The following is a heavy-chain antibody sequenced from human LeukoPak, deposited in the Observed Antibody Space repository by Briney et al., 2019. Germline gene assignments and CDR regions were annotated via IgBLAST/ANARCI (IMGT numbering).Heavy chain of an antibody. Sequence: PGGSLRLSCAASGFTLSSYEMNWVRQAPGKGLEWASYISSSGSTIYYADSVKGRFTISRDNAKNSLYLQMNSLRAEDTAVYYCAREDWNSYFDYWGQGTLVTVSS. CDR1: GFTLSSYE. CDR2: ISSSGSTI. D-gene: IGHD1-7*01. V-gene: IGHV3-48*03. CDR3: AREDWNSYFDY. J-gene: IGHJ4*02.